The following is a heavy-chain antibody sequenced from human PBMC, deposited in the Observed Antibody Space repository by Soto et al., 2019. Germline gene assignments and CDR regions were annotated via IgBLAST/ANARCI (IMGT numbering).Heavy chain of an antibody. V-gene: IGHV1-46*01. J-gene: IGHJ6*01. Sequence: ASVKVSCKASGYTFTSYYMHWVRQAPGQGLEWMGIINPSGGSTSYSQKFQGRVTMTRDTSASTAYMELSSLRSEDTAVYYCAREVFTIFGVVKSSDSDHGMEVLGQGTSDTV. CDR2: INPSGGST. D-gene: IGHD3-3*01. CDR3: AREVFTIFGVVKSSDSDHGMEV. CDR1: GYTFTSYY.